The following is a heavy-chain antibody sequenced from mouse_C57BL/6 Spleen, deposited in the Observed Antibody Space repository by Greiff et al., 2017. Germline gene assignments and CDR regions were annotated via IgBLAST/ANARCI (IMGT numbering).Heavy chain of an antibody. Sequence: EVKLVESGGGLVKPGGSLKLSCAASGFTFSSYAMSWVRQTPEKRLEWVATISDGGSYTYYPDNVKGRFTISRDNAKNNLYLQMSHLTSEDTAMYYCARAGSSGYFDYWGQGTTLTVSS. CDR1: GFTFSSYA. CDR3: ARAGSSGYFDY. D-gene: IGHD3-2*02. CDR2: ISDGGSYT. J-gene: IGHJ2*01. V-gene: IGHV5-4*03.